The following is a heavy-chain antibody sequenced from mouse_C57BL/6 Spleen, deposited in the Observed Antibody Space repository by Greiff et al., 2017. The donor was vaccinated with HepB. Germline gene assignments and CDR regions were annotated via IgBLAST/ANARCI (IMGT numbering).Heavy chain of an antibody. CDR2: ISDGGSYT. Sequence: EVMLVESGGGLVKPGGSLKLSCAASGFTFSSYAMSWVRQTPEKRLEWVATISDGGSYTYYPDNVKGRFTISRDNAKNNLYLQMSHLKSEDTAMYYCARQAYYSNYDFAYWGQGTLVTVSA. CDR1: GFTFSSYA. CDR3: ARQAYYSNYDFAY. D-gene: IGHD2-5*01. V-gene: IGHV5-4*03. J-gene: IGHJ3*01.